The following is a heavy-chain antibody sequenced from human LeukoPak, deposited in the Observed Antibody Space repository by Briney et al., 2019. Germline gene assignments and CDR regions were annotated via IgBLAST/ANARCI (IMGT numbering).Heavy chain of an antibody. V-gene: IGHV1-2*02. Sequence: ASVKVSCKASGYTFTGYHMHWVRQAPGQGLEWMGWINSYSGETNYAQKFQGRVTITADESTSTAYMELSSLRSEDTAVYYCARDLDLTPYYYYMDVWGKGTTVTVSS. D-gene: IGHD1-7*01. CDR3: ARDLDLTPYYYYMDV. CDR2: INSYSGET. CDR1: GYTFTGYH. J-gene: IGHJ6*03.